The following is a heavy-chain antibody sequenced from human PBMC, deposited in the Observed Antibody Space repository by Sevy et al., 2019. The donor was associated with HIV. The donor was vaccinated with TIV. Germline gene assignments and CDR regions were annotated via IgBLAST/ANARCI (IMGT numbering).Heavy chain of an antibody. CDR2: ISYDGSNK. Sequence: GGSLRLSCAASGFTFSSYAMHWVRQAPGKGLEWVAVISYDGSNKYYADSVKGRFTISRDNSKNTLYLQMNSLRAEDTAVYYCGREGERQQLDYWGQGTLVTVSS. V-gene: IGHV3-30-3*01. CDR1: GFTFSSYA. CDR3: GREGERQQLDY. J-gene: IGHJ4*02. D-gene: IGHD6-13*01.